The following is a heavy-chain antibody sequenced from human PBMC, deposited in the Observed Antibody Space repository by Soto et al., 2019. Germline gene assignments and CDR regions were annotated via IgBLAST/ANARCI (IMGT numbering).Heavy chain of an antibody. V-gene: IGHV4-59*01. J-gene: IGHJ5*02. CDR3: ARDILVVVAATGHKYNWFDH. Sequence: SETLSLTCTVSGGSISSYYWSWIRQPPGKGLEWIGYIYYSGSTNYNPSLKSRVTISVDTSKNQFSLKLSSVTAADTAVYYCARDILVVVAATGHKYNWFDHWGQGTLVPVSS. D-gene: IGHD2-15*01. CDR1: GGSISSYY. CDR2: IYYSGST.